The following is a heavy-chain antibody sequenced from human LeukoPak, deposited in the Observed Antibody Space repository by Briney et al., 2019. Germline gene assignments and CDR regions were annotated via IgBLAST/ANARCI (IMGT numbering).Heavy chain of an antibody. V-gene: IGHV4-34*01. CDR2: IDYSGTT. CDR3: ARHSGGSYVYAFDM. CDR1: GGSFSGYY. Sequence: PSETLSLTCAVYGGSFSGYYWSWIRQPPGKGLEWIGTIDYSGTTYYNPSLKSRVAISVDTSKNQFSLKLSSVTAPDTAVYYCARHSGGSYVYAFDMWGQGTMVTVSS. J-gene: IGHJ3*02. D-gene: IGHD1-26*01.